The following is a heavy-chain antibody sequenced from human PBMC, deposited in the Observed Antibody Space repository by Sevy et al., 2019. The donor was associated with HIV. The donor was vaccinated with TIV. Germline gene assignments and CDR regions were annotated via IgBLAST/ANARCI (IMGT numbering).Heavy chain of an antibody. D-gene: IGHD4-17*01. V-gene: IGHV3-53*01. CDR3: ARDLYDYGDYQAVGGMDV. CDR1: GFTVSSNY. Sequence: GGSLRLSCAASGFTVSSNYMSWVRQAPGKGLEWVSVIYSGGDTYYADPVKGRFIISRDNSKNTLYLQMNSLRAEDTAVYYCARDLYDYGDYQAVGGMDVWGQGPTVTVSS. CDR2: IYSGGDT. J-gene: IGHJ6*02.